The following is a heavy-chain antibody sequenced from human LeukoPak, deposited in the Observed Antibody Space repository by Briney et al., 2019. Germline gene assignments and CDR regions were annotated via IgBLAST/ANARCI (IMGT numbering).Heavy chain of an antibody. Sequence: ASVKVSRKASGYTFTSYGISWVRQAPGQGLEWMGWISAYNGNTNYAQELQGRVTMTTDTSTSTAYMELRSLRSDDTAVYYCARTRYFDVAYYFDYWGQGTLVTVSS. J-gene: IGHJ4*02. CDR2: ISAYNGNT. CDR3: ARTRYFDVAYYFDY. D-gene: IGHD3-9*01. V-gene: IGHV1-18*01. CDR1: GYTFTSYG.